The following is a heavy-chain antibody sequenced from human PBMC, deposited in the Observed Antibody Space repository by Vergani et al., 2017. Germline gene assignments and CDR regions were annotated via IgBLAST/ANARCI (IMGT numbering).Heavy chain of an antibody. CDR1: GYTFTSYD. J-gene: IGHJ6*02. D-gene: IGHD6-19*01. V-gene: IGHV1-8*01. Sequence: QVQLVQSGAEVKKPGASVKVSCKASGYTFTSYDINWVRQATGQGLEWMGWMNPNSGNTGYAQKFQGRVTMTRNTSISTAYMELSSLRSEDTAVYYCARDPHIAVAGIAKYGMDVWGQGTTVTVSS. CDR2: MNPNSGNT. CDR3: ARDPHIAVAGIAKYGMDV.